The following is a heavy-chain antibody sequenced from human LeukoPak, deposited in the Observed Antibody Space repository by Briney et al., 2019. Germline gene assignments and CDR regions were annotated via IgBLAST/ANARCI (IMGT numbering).Heavy chain of an antibody. CDR2: IKQDGSQK. J-gene: IGHJ5*02. Sequence: GGSLRLSCAASGFTFSSFWMSWVRQAPGKGLEWVAIIKQDGSQKYYVDSVKGRFTISRDNAKNSLYLQMNSLRVEDTAVYYCARDPSGSPVFDPWGQGTLVTVSS. V-gene: IGHV3-7*01. CDR1: GFTFSSFW. D-gene: IGHD3-10*01. CDR3: ARDPSGSPVFDP.